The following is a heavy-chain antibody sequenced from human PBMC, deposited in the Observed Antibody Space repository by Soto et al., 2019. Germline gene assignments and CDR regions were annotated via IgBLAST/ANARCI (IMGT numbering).Heavy chain of an antibody. Sequence: QVQLVESGGGVVQPGRSLRLSCAASGFTFSSYGMHWVRQAPGKGLAWVAVIWYDGSNTYYADSVKGRFTISRDNSKNTLYLQMNSLRAEDTAVYYCARDSAGSLYYYYYGMDFWGQETTVTVS. CDR2: IWYDGSNT. D-gene: IGHD6-13*01. CDR1: GFTFSSYG. J-gene: IGHJ6*02. V-gene: IGHV3-33*01. CDR3: ARDSAGSLYYYYYGMDF.